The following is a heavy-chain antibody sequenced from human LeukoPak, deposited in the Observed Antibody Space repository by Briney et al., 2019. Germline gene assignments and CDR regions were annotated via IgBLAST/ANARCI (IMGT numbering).Heavy chain of an antibody. CDR2: ISYHGSNK. CDR3: ARSPERLGEGYLYS. CDR1: GFTFSSYF. Sequence: GRSLRLSCAASGFTFSSYFMHWVRQAPGKGLEWLTLISYHGSNKDYTDSVKGRFTISRDNSKNTLFLQMNSLRAEDTAIYFCARSPERLGEGYLYSWGQGTLVTVSS. V-gene: IGHV3-30*04. J-gene: IGHJ4*02. D-gene: IGHD2-8*01.